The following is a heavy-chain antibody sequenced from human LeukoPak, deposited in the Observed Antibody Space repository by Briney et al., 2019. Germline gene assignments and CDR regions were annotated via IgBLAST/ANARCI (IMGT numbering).Heavy chain of an antibody. CDR3: ARGAGWRLVLLPFDY. CDR2: INPSGGST. V-gene: IGHV1-46*01. Sequence: GASVKVSCKASGYTFTSYYMHWVRQAPGQGLEWMGIINPSGGSTSYAQKFQGRVTMTRDMSTSTVYMELSSLRSEDTAVYYCARGAGWRLVLLPFDYWGQGTLVTVSS. D-gene: IGHD6-19*01. J-gene: IGHJ4*02. CDR1: GYTFTSYY.